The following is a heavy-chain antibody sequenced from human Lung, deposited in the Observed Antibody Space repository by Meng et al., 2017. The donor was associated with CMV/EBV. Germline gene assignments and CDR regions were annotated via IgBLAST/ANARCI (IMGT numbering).Heavy chain of an antibody. CDR2: IRPDGTDK. J-gene: IGHJ4*02. CDR1: GFAFRNFG. CDR3: AKDLGTSSRSY. V-gene: IGHV3-30*02. Sequence: LSLTXAASGFAFRNFGIHWVRQAPGKGLEWVAFIRPDGTDKYYGDSVTGRFTISRDDSKNTLFLQMNSLRPDDTAMYYCAKDLGTSSRSYWGQGTLVXVSS. D-gene: IGHD6-6*01.